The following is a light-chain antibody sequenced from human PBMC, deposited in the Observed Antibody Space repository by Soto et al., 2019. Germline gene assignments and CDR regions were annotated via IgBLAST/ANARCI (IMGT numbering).Light chain of an antibody. V-gene: IGLV1-40*01. Sequence: QSVLTQPPSVSGAPGQRVTISCTGSSSNIGAGYDVHWYQQLPGTAPRLLIFDNTDRPSGVPDRFSGSKSGTSASLAITGLQAEDEAVYYCPSYDTGLSAVVFGGGTKLTVL. J-gene: IGLJ2*01. CDR1: SSNIGAGYD. CDR2: DNT. CDR3: PSYDTGLSAVV.